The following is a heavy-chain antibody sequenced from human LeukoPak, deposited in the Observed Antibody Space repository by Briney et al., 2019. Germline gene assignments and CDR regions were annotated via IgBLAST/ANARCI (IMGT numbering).Heavy chain of an antibody. Sequence: SETLSLTCTVSGGSIGTYYWSWIRQPPGKGLEWIGYIYYNGYTYYNPSLKSRVTISLHTSKNQFSLKLSSVTAADTAVYYCARDRHWTNDWVFDYWGQGTLVTVSS. CDR3: ARDRHWTNDWVFDY. CDR1: GGSIGTYY. D-gene: IGHD1/OR15-1a*01. CDR2: IYYNGYT. V-gene: IGHV4-59*01. J-gene: IGHJ4*02.